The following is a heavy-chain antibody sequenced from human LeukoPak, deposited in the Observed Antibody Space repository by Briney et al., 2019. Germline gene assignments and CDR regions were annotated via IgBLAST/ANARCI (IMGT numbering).Heavy chain of an antibody. CDR1: GGSLSGWY. CDR2: IYGSGYT. D-gene: IGHD6-19*01. Sequence: SETLSLTCPVSGGSLSGWYWSWIRQPPGKGLEWIGYIYGSGYTNYNPSLKSRVTMSIDTSKNHFSLKLTSVTAADTATYYCARETSLAGFASGLGFNYWGQGILVTVSS. V-gene: IGHV4-59*01. J-gene: IGHJ4*02. CDR3: ARETSLAGFASGLGFNY.